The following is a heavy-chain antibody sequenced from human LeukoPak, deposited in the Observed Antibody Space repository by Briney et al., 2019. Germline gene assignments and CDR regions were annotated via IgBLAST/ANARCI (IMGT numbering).Heavy chain of an antibody. V-gene: IGHV4-4*07. CDR3: ASLYYDSGGYSRDY. CDR2: IYISGST. J-gene: IGHJ4*02. CDR1: GGSISGHY. Sequence: SETLSLTCTVSGGSISGHYWSWIRQPAGKGLEWIGRIYISGSTNYNPSLKSRVTMSLDTSKNQLSLKLSSVTAADTAVYYCASLYYDSGGYSRDYWGQGTLVTVSS. D-gene: IGHD3-22*01.